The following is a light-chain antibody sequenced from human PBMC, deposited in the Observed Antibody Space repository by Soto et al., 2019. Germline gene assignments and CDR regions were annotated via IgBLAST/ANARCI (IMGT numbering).Light chain of an antibody. CDR3: AAWDDSLNGFYV. V-gene: IGLV1-36*01. CDR2: YDD. Sequence: QSVLTQPPSVSEAPRQRVTISCSGSSSNIGNNAVSWYQQLPGKAPKLLIYYDDLLPSGVSDRFSGSKSGTSASLAISGLQSEDEADYYCAAWDDSLNGFYVFGTGTRSPS. J-gene: IGLJ1*01. CDR1: SSNIGNNA.